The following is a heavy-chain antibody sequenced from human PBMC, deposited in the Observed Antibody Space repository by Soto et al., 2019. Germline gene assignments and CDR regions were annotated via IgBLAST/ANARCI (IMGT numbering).Heavy chain of an antibody. CDR2: IYPGDSDT. CDR1: VYSFTSYW. V-gene: IGHV5-51*01. Sequence: EVQLVQSGAEVKKPGESLKISCKGSVYSFTSYWIGWVRQMPVKGLEWMGIIYPGDSDTRSSPSFQGQVPISADKSIRTAYLQWSSLKDSDTAMYYCATAMGYYYDSSGYDPNDAFAIWVQGKMVTVSS. CDR3: ATAMGYYYDSSGYDPNDAFAI. J-gene: IGHJ3*02. D-gene: IGHD3-22*01.